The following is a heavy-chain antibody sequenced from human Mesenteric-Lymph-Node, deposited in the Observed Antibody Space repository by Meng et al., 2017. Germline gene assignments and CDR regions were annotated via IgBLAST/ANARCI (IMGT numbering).Heavy chain of an antibody. J-gene: IGHJ4*02. CDR2: ISTGATTI. D-gene: IGHD7-27*01. Sequence: VQLVGPGGGLVKPGRSSRLSCAASGLNLRDHYMPWIRQAPGKRLEWLAYISTGATTIDYADSLKGRFTISRDDSKNSLYLQMNSLRDDDSALYFCARGHWGLDYWGQGTLVTVSS. V-gene: IGHV3-11*01. CDR1: GLNLRDHY. CDR3: ARGHWGLDY.